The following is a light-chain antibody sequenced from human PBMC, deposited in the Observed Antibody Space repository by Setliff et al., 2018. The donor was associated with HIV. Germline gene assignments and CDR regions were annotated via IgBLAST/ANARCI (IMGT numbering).Light chain of an antibody. Sequence: QSVLTQPASVSGSPGQSITISCTGASSDVGGYNYASWYQQYPGKAPKLMIYEVSYRPSGISTRFSGSKSGNTASLTISGLQAEDEADYHCSSYTTTSTVVFGGGTKVTVL. V-gene: IGLV2-14*01. CDR2: EVS. CDR1: SSDVGGYNY. J-gene: IGLJ2*01. CDR3: SSYTTTSTVV.